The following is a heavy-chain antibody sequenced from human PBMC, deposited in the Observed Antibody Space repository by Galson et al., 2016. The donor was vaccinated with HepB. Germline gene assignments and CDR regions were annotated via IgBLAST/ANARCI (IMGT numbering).Heavy chain of an antibody. CDR2: IYSGGST. Sequence: SLRLSCAASGFTVSSNYMTWVRQAPGKGPEWVSVIYSGGSTSYADSVKGRFTISRDSSKNTLYLQMNSLRPKDTAVYYCASLSDSLLVVTGDCWGQGTLVTVSS. CDR3: ASLSDSLLVVTGDC. V-gene: IGHV3-66*02. J-gene: IGHJ4*02. D-gene: IGHD2-8*02. CDR1: GFTVSSNY.